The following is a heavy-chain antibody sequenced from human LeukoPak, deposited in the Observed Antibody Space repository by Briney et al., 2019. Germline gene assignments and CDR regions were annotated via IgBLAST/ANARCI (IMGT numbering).Heavy chain of an antibody. D-gene: IGHD3-10*01. CDR3: FREGGD. J-gene: IGHJ4*02. CDR2: INIDERIT. CDR1: GFSFSTQR. V-gene: IGHV3-74*01. Sequence: GGSLRLSCAASGFSFSTQRVHWVRRAPGKGLVWVSYINIDERITGYADSVKGRFTISRDNAKNTLYLQMNSLRAEDTAIYYCFREGGDWGQGTLVTVSS.